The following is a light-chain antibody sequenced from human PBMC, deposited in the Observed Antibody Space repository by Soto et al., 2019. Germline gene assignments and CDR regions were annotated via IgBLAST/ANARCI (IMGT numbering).Light chain of an antibody. J-gene: IGLJ2*01. CDR2: DVS. CDR3: CSYAGRYIVV. Sequence: QSALTQPRSVSGSPGHSVAISCTGTSSDVGGYTYVAWYRQYPGKAPKLMLYDVSKRPSGVPDRFSGSKSGNTASLTISGLQAEDEAAYYCCSYAGRYIVVFGGGTKLTVL. CDR1: SSDVGGYTY. V-gene: IGLV2-11*01.